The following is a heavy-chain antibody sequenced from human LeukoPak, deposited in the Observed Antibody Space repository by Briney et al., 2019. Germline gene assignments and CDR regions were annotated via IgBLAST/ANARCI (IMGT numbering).Heavy chain of an antibody. Sequence: GGSLRLSSAASGFTFSSYEMNWVRQAPGKGLEWVSYISSSGSTIYYADSVKGRFTISRDNAKNSLYLQMNSLRAEDTAVYYCAELGITMIGGVRGKGTTVTISS. J-gene: IGHJ6*04. V-gene: IGHV3-48*03. CDR2: ISSSGSTI. CDR1: GFTFSSYE. CDR3: AELGITMIGGV. D-gene: IGHD3-10*02.